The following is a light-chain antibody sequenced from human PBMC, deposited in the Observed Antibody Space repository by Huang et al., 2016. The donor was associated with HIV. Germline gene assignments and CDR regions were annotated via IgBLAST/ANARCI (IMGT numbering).Light chain of an antibody. CDR3: QKYDTWPFT. V-gene: IGKV3-15*01. CDR2: GTS. Sequence: EIVMTQSPAILSASLGERVTLSCKASQSIGRDLAWYQQKPGQAPRLLLYGTSTRATGVPGRFSGSGAGTDFTLTISRLESEDFAVYFCQKYDTWPFTFGPGAKVDIK. CDR1: QSIGRD. J-gene: IGKJ3*01.